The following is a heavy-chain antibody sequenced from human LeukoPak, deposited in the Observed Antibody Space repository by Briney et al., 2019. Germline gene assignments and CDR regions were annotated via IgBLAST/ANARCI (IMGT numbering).Heavy chain of an antibody. CDR2: IKSKTDGGTT. D-gene: IGHD2-2*02. CDR1: GFTFSSYS. V-gene: IGHV3-15*01. J-gene: IGHJ4*02. CDR3: TTDLGVIVWSQADCSSTSCYNTWGY. Sequence: GGSLRLSFAASGFTFSSYSMNWVRQAPGKGLEWVGRIKSKTDGGTTDYAAPVKGRFTISRDDSKNTLYLQMNSLKTEDTAVYYCTTDLGVIVWSQADCSSTSCYNTWGYWGQGTLVTVSS.